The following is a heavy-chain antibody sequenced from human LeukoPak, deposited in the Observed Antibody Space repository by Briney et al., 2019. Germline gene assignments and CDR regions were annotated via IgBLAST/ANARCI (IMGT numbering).Heavy chain of an antibody. CDR1: GYTLTELS. CDR2: FDPEDGET. D-gene: IGHD1-26*01. J-gene: IGHJ3*02. CDR3: ATGGGSLSTSWAFDI. Sequence: ASVKVSCKVSGYTLTELSMHWVRQAPGKGLEWMGGFDPEDGETIYAQKFQGRVTMTEDTSTDTAYMELSSLRSEDTAVYYCATGGGSLSTSWAFDIWGQGTMVTVSS. V-gene: IGHV1-24*01.